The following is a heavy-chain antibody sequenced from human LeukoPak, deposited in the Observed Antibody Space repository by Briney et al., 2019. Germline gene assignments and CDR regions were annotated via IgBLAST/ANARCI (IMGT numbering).Heavy chain of an antibody. J-gene: IGHJ4*02. V-gene: IGHV3-74*01. CDR2: ISNDGGST. CDR1: GFTFSSYF. D-gene: IGHD6-19*01. Sequence: PGGSLRLSCAASGFTFSSYFMHWFRQAPGKGLVWVSRISNDGGSTTYADSVKGRFAISRDNAKNTLYLQMNSLRAEDTAVYYCANFGSGMPYWGQGTLVTVSS. CDR3: ANFGSGMPY.